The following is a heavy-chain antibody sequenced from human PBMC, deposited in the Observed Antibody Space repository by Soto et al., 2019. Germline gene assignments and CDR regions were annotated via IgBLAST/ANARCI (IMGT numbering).Heavy chain of an antibody. CDR3: AKIRWTISLQEEDAI. CDR2: VIPIFGTP. Sequence: QVQLVQSGAEVKKPGSSVKVSCKSSGGTFGSYAISWVRQAPGQGLEWMGGVIPIFGTPHYAQKFHGRVTNTADIPTSTAYLELSSLKSADTAVYYCAKIRWTISLQEEDAIWGQGTLVTVSS. CDR1: GGTFGSYA. V-gene: IGHV1-69*06. D-gene: IGHD2-15*01. J-gene: IGHJ4*02.